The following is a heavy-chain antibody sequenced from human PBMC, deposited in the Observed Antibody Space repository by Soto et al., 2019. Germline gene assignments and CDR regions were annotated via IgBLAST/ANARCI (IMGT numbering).Heavy chain of an antibody. CDR1: GGSISSDDDS. CDR3: ARYSTGSSGALDY. Sequence: QVQLQESGPGLLKPSQTLSLTCTVSGGSISSDDDSWSWIRQAPGKGLEWIGYIFYSGAAYYNPSLRRRSTISADTSENKFSLKMYAVTAADTAVYYCARYSTGSSGALDYWGQGTLVTVSS. V-gene: IGHV4-30-4*01. CDR2: IFYSGAA. J-gene: IGHJ4*02. D-gene: IGHD3-9*01.